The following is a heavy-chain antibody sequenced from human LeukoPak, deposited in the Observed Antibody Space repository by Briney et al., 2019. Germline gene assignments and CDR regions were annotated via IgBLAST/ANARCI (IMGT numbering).Heavy chain of an antibody. D-gene: IGHD1-14*01. V-gene: IGHV3-53*04. CDR3: ARERANSGYYGMDV. CDR2: IDSGGRT. J-gene: IGHJ6*02. Sequence: GGSLRLSCAASGFTVSSNHMNWVRQAPGKGLEWVSVIDSGGRTYYADSVKGRFTISRHNSKNTLYLQMNSLRAEDTAVYYCARERANSGYYGMDVWGQGTTVTVSS. CDR1: GFTVSSNH.